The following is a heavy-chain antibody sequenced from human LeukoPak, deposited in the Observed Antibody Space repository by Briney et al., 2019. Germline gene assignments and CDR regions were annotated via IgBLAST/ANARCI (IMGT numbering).Heavy chain of an antibody. CDR1: GFTVSTNY. Sequence: GGSLRLSCAASGFTVSTNYMSWVRQAPGRGLEWVSVIYSGGNTYYADSVKGRFTISRDNSKNTLYLQMNSLRAEDTAVYYCARGAVTMVTFWGQGTLVTVSS. D-gene: IGHD4/OR15-4a*01. CDR3: ARGAVTMVTF. J-gene: IGHJ4*02. V-gene: IGHV3-66*01. CDR2: IYSGGNT.